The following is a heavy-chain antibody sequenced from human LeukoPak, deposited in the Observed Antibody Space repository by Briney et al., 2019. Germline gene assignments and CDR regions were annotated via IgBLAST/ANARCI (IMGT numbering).Heavy chain of an antibody. CDR1: GGSISSGSYY. V-gene: IGHV4-39*01. CDR3: ARGGVTTRGLFDY. J-gene: IGHJ4*02. D-gene: IGHD4-11*01. CDR2: IYYSGST. Sequence: SETLSLTCTVSGGSISSGSYYWGWIRQPPGKGLEWIGSIYYSGSTYYNPSFKSRVTISVDTSKNQFSLKLSSVTAADSAVYYCARGGVTTRGLFDYWGQGTLVTVSS.